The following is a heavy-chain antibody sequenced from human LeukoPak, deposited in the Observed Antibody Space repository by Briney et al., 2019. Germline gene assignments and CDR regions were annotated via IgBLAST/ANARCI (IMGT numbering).Heavy chain of an antibody. D-gene: IGHD6-13*01. CDR1: GYTFTSYG. Sequence: ASVKVSCKASGYTFTSYGISWVRQAPGQGLEWMGWISAYNGNTNYAQKLQGRVTMTTDTCTSTAYMELRSLRSDDTAVYYCARHPIAAATDYFDYWGQGTLVTVSS. J-gene: IGHJ4*02. CDR3: ARHPIAAATDYFDY. CDR2: ISAYNGNT. V-gene: IGHV1-18*04.